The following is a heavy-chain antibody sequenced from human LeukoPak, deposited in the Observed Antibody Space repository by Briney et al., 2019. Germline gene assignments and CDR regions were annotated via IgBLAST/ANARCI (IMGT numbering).Heavy chain of an antibody. D-gene: IGHD3-9*01. CDR2: IYYSGST. V-gene: IGHV4-39*01. CDR1: GGSISSSSYY. CDR3: AISLSSYDILTGYSYYYYGMDV. Sequence: PSETLSLTCTVSGGSISSSSYYWGWIRQPPGKGLEWIGSIYYSGSTYYNPSLKSRVTISVDTSKNQFSLKLSSVTPEDTAVYYCAISLSSYDILTGYSYYYYGMDVWGQGTTVTVSS. J-gene: IGHJ6*02.